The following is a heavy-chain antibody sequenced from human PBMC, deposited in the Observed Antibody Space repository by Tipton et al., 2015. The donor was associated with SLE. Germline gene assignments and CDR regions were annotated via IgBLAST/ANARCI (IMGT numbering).Heavy chain of an antibody. V-gene: IGHV1-8*02. CDR2: MNPNSGNT. D-gene: IGHD3-22*01. J-gene: IGHJ3*02. CDR3: ARDRMIVVVNRGAFDI. Sequence: QSGAEVKKPGASVKVSCKASGYTFTSYDINWVRQATGQGLEWMGWMNPNSGNTGYAQKFQGRVTMTRNTSISTAYMELSSLRSEDTAVYYCARDRMIVVVNRGAFDIWGQGTMVTVSS. CDR1: GYTFTSYD.